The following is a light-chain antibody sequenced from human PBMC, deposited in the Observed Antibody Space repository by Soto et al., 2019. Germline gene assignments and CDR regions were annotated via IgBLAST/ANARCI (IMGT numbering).Light chain of an antibody. CDR1: QSVSSY. CDR3: QQRSNWPPFT. CDR2: DAS. V-gene: IGKV3-11*01. Sequence: EIVLTQPPATLSLSPGERATLSCRASQSVSSYLAWYQQKPGQAPRLLIYDASNRATGIPARFSGSGSGTDFTLTISSLEPEDFAVYYCQQRSNWPPFTFGPGTKGDIK. J-gene: IGKJ3*01.